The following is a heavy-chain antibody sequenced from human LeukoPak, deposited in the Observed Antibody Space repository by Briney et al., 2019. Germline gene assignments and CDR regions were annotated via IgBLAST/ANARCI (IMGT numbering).Heavy chain of an antibody. Sequence: GGSLRLSCAASGFTFSSYAMSWVRQAPGKGLEWVSGIIGSGGSTYYADSVKGRFTISRDNSENTLYLQINNLRAEDTAVYYCAKVGAVTTWEKGFDYWGQGTLVTVSS. V-gene: IGHV3-23*01. J-gene: IGHJ4*02. CDR1: GFTFSSYA. D-gene: IGHD4-17*01. CDR2: IIGSGGST. CDR3: AKVGAVTTWEKGFDY.